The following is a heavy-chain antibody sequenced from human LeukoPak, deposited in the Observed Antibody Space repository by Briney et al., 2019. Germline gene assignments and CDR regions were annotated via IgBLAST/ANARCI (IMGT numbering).Heavy chain of an antibody. CDR2: IKGKTDGGTT. V-gene: IGHV3-15*01. CDR1: GFTFSNAW. CDR3: TTDQDYYDSSGYYYHFDY. Sequence: GGSLRLSCAASGFTFSNAWMSWVRQAPGKGLEWVGRIKGKTDGGTTDYAAPVKGRFTISRDDSKNTLYLQMNSLKTEDTAVYYCTTDQDYYDSSGYYYHFDYWGQGTLVTVSS. J-gene: IGHJ4*02. D-gene: IGHD3-22*01.